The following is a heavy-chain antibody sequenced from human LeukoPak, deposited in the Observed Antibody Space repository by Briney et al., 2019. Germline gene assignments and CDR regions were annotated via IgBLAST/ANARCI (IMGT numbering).Heavy chain of an antibody. CDR2: IGTASDT. CDR1: GFTFRCFD. J-gene: IGHJ6*03. CDR3: ARGPPRGKYYYMDV. Sequence: GGSLRLSCAASGFTFRCFDLHRGRQPTRQGLEWGSTIGTASDTYYPGSVEGRFTLSRDNAKNSLYLQMNSLTAGDTAVYYCARGPPRGKYYYMDVWGKGTTVTVSS. V-gene: IGHV3-13*01. D-gene: IGHD1-1*01.